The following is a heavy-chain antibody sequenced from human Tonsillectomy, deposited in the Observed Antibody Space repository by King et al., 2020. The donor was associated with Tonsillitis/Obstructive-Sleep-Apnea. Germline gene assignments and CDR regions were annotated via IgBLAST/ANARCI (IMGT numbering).Heavy chain of an antibody. Sequence: QLQESGPGLVKPSETLSLTCTVSGGSVSSGSDYWSWIRQPPGKGLEWIGYIYYSGSTNYNPSLKSRVTISVDTSKNQFSLKLSSVTAADTAVYYCARVADSSGWYVIDYWGQGTLVTVSS. CDR1: GGSVSSGSDY. V-gene: IGHV4-61*01. CDR3: ARVADSSGWYVIDY. D-gene: IGHD6-19*01. J-gene: IGHJ4*02. CDR2: IYYSGST.